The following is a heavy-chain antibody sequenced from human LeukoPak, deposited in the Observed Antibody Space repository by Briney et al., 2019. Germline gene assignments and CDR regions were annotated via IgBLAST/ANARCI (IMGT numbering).Heavy chain of an antibody. D-gene: IGHD2-21*02. J-gene: IGHJ4*02. Sequence: GSVKVSCKASGGTFSSYAISWVRQAPGQGLEWMGWINPNSGGTNYAQKFQGRVTMTRDTSISTAYMELSRLRSDDTAVYYCARDTDFCGGDCFVFDYWGQGTLVTVSS. V-gene: IGHV1-2*02. CDR3: ARDTDFCGGDCFVFDY. CDR1: GGTFSSYA. CDR2: INPNSGGT.